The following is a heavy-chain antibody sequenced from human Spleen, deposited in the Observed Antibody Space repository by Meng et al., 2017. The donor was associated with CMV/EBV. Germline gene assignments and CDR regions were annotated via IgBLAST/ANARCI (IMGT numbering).Heavy chain of an antibody. Sequence: SETLSLTCLVSGYSISSGYVWGWVRQPPGKGLEWIGSVSHSGNTYYNPSLKSRVTMSVDTSKNEFSLKMTSVTAADTAVYYCAREGTFCSGTSCYDEFDMWGQGRVVTVSS. J-gene: IGHJ3*02. V-gene: IGHV4-38-2*02. CDR2: VSHSGNT. CDR1: GYSISSGYV. CDR3: AREGTFCSGTSCYDEFDM. D-gene: IGHD2-2*01.